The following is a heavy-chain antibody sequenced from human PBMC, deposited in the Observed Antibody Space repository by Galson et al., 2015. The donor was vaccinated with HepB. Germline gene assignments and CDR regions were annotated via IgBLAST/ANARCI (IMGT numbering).Heavy chain of an antibody. CDR3: ARDLGARSRMLDRRYYYYYGMDV. CDR2: IYTSGST. D-gene: IGHD3-16*01. V-gene: IGHV4-4*08. CDR1: GGSISSYY. J-gene: IGHJ6*02. Sequence: ETLSLTCAVSGGSISSYYWSWIRQPPGKGLEWIGYIYTSGSTNYNPSLKSRVTISVDTSKNQFSLKLSSVTAADTAVYYCARDLGARSRMLDRRYYYYYGMDVWGQGTTVTVSS.